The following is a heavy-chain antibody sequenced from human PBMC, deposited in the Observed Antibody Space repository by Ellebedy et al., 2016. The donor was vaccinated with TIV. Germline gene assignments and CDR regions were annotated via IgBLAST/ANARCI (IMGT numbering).Heavy chain of an antibody. CDR3: ATKHCTGGNCHHPTFDY. V-gene: IGHV1-8*01. Sequence: ASVKVSXXASGYTFTNYDINWVRQATGQGLECLGWMNPDSANTGYARKFQGRVTMTRDSSIGTAYMELSSLRSEDTAVYYCATKHCTGGNCHHPTFDYWGQGTLVTVSS. J-gene: IGHJ4*02. CDR2: MNPDSANT. CDR1: GYTFTNYD. D-gene: IGHD2-8*02.